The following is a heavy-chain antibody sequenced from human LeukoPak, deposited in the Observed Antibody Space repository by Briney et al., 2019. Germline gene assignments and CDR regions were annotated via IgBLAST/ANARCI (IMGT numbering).Heavy chain of an antibody. V-gene: IGHV4-34*01. CDR1: GGSFSGYY. Sequence: SETLSLTCAVYGGSFSGYYWSWIRQPPGKGLEWIGEINHSGSTNYNPSLKSRVTISVDTSKNQFSLKLSSVTAADTAVYYCAREVKQWIRTRTLDYWGQGTLVTVSS. D-gene: IGHD6-19*01. J-gene: IGHJ4*02. CDR2: INHSGST. CDR3: AREVKQWIRTRTLDY.